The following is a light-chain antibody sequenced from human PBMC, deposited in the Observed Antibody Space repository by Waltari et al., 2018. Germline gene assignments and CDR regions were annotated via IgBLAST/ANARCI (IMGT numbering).Light chain of an antibody. CDR3: SSYTDSSPWV. V-gene: IGLV2-14*03. CDR1: SSDVGGYNY. J-gene: IGLJ3*02. CDR2: DFS. Sequence: QSALTQPASVSGSPGQSITISCTGTSSDVGGYNYVSWYQQHPGKAPKLIIYDFSNRPSGVSNRFSGSKSGNTASLTISGLQSDDEANYYCSSYTDSSPWVFGGGTKLTVL.